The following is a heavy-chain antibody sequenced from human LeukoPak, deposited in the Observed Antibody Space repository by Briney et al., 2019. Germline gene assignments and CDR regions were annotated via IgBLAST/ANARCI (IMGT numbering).Heavy chain of an antibody. D-gene: IGHD2-21*02. V-gene: IGHV4-34*01. CDR3: ARTTVVATAINKYDVFDI. J-gene: IGHJ3*02. CDR2: INHSGST. Sequence: SETLSLTCAVCGGSFSGYYWSWIRQPPGKGLEWIGEINHSGSTNYNPSLKSRVTISVDTSKNQFSLKLSSVTAADTAVYYCARTTVVATAINKYDVFDIWGQGTMVTVSS. CDR1: GGSFSGYY.